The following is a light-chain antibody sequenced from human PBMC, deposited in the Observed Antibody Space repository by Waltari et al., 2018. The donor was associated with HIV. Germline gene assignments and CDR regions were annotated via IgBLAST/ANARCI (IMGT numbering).Light chain of an antibody. J-gene: IGKJ2*01. V-gene: IGKV1-12*01. CDR3: QQSKTFPLD. CDR2: AAS. CDR1: QDIARW. Sequence: DIQMTQSPSSVSAFVGDRVTLTCRASQDIARWLAWYQQKPGKAPKLLIYAASSLHSGVPSRFSGNGSGTDFTLTINSLQPADSATYYCQQSKTFPLDFGQGTKLEI.